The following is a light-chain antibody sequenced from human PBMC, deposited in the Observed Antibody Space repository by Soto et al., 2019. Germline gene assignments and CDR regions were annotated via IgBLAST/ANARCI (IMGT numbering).Light chain of an antibody. J-gene: IGLJ2*01. CDR3: SSYTTSITLV. CDR1: SSDVGGYNY. Sequence: QSALTQPASVSGSPGQSITISCTGTSSDVGGYNYVSWYQQHPGKAPELMIYEVSNRPSGVSNRCSGSKSGNTASLTISGLQAEDEADYYCSSYTTSITLVFGGGTQLTVL. V-gene: IGLV2-14*01. CDR2: EVS.